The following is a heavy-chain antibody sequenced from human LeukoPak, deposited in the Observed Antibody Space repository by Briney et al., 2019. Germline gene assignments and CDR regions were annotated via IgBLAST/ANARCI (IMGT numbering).Heavy chain of an antibody. CDR3: ARGGGDVYNVFDY. D-gene: IGHD5-24*01. CDR1: GGSISSGGYY. J-gene: IGHJ4*02. Sequence: PSQTLSLTCTVSGGSISSGGYYWSWIRQRPGKGLEWIGYIYYSGSTYYNPSLKSRLTISVDTSKNQFSLKLSSVSAADTAVYYCARGGGDVYNVFDYWGQGTLVTVSS. CDR2: IYYSGST. V-gene: IGHV4-31*03.